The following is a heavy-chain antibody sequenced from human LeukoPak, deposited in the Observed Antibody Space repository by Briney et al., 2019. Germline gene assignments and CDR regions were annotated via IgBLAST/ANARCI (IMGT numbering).Heavy chain of an antibody. Sequence: PSETLSLTCTVFGDSIRSTTYYWAWLRQPPGKGLEWIGTIYYSGSTYYNPSLKNRVTISVDPSSNQFSLKLNSVTAADTAVYYCAGRGSGSYYYFDYWSQGTLVTVSS. CDR2: IYYSGST. D-gene: IGHD1-26*01. CDR1: GDSIRSTTYY. CDR3: AGRGSGSYYYFDY. V-gene: IGHV4-39*01. J-gene: IGHJ4*02.